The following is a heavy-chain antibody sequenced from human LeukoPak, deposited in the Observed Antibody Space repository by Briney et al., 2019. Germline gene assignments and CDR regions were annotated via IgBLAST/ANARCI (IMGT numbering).Heavy chain of an antibody. J-gene: IGHJ4*02. CDR2: ISGSSGTI. CDR3: ARDQSYGFGY. V-gene: IGHV3-48*02. CDR1: GFTFSSYS. Sequence: PGGSLRLSCAASGFTFSSYSMNWVRQPPGKGLEWVSYISGSSGTISYADSVKGRFTISRDNAKNSLYLQMNSLRDEDTAVYYCARDQSYGFGYWGQGTLVTVSS. D-gene: IGHD1-26*01.